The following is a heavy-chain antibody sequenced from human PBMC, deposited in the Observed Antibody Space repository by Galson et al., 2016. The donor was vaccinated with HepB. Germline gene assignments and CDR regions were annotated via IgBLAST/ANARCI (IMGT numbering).Heavy chain of an antibody. CDR2: TSAYNGNT. V-gene: IGHV1-18*01. CDR1: GYTFTSYG. D-gene: IGHD3-3*01. J-gene: IGHJ6*02. CDR3: ARGRCLEWSAIPCGMDV. Sequence: SVKVSCKASGYTFTSYGISWVRQAPGQGLEWMGWTSAYNGNTNYAQKLQGRVTMTTDTSTSTAYMELRSLRSDDTAVYYCARGRCLEWSAIPCGMDVWGHGTTVTVSS.